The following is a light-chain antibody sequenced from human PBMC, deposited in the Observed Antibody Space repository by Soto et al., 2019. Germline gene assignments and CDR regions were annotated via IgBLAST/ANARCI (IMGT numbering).Light chain of an antibody. CDR1: QSVNSN. CDR2: GAS. J-gene: IGKJ5*01. V-gene: IGKV3-15*01. Sequence: EIXXTQSPAILSVSPAEXATLSCSASQSVNSNYLAWYQQHPGQPPRLLFYGASTGATGLPARFSGSGSGTEFTLTINSLQAEDCAVYYCQQYYNWPRTFGQGTRLEIK. CDR3: QQYYNWPRT.